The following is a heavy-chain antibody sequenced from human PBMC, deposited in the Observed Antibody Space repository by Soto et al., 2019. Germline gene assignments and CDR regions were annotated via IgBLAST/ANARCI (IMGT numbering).Heavy chain of an antibody. CDR2: IRSKAYGGTT. CDR3: AGVYCAGGCFIPFIPRWLDP. Sequence: GGSLRLSCFASGFTFGDYTMTWVRQPAGKGLEWLGFIRSKAYGGTTEDAASVKGRFTNSRDDSKNITYLQMNSLEIADKTGYYWAGVYCAGGCFIPFIPRWLDPWGQGPWSP. CDR1: GFTFGDYT. J-gene: IGHJ5*02. D-gene: IGHD2-21*01. V-gene: IGHV3-49*04.